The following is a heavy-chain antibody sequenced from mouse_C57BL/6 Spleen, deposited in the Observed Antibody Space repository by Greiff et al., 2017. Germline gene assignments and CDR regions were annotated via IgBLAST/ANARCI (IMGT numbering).Heavy chain of an antibody. Sequence: DVQLVESGGGLVKPGGSLKLSCAASGFTFSDYGMHWVRQAPEKGLEWVAYISSGSSTIYYADTVKGRFTISRDNAKNTLFLQMTSLRSEDTAMYYCARRYGYDFDYWGQGTTLTVSS. CDR2: ISSGSSTI. CDR3: ARRYGYDFDY. J-gene: IGHJ2*01. V-gene: IGHV5-17*01. D-gene: IGHD2-2*01. CDR1: GFTFSDYG.